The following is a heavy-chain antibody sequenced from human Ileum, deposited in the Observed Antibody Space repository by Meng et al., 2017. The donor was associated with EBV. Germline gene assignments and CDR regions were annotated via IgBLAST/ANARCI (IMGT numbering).Heavy chain of an antibody. D-gene: IGHD3-16*01. CDR2: TYGSDI. CDR3: AYYRVGRGGVGS. V-gene: IGHV4-61*01. CDR1: GGSVGSDSYH. J-gene: IGHJ4*02. Sequence: QWRLRGSGPGVVKPSGAPHLPGSVVGGSVGSDSYHWSGIRQSPGRGLEWIGHTYGSDINYSPSFQSRVTISIETAKNQLFLKLTSVTAADTAMYYCAYYRVGRGGVGSWGQGTLVTVSS.